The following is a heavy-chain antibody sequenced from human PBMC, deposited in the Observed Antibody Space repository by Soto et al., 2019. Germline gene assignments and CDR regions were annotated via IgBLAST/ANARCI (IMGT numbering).Heavy chain of an antibody. CDR3: AGVVEGYCGGGRCYSGDAFDI. V-gene: IGHV3-7*01. D-gene: IGHD2-15*01. CDR2: IKQDGSEN. Sequence: ELQLVESGGGLVQPGGSLGLSCTASGFTFSGFLMSWVRQAPGMGLEWVANIKQDGSENYYVDSVKGRFTISRDNTKNTLYLHMNSVRAVDTAGYYCAGVVEGYCGGGRCYSGDAFDIWGQGTMVTVSS. CDR1: GFTFSGFL. J-gene: IGHJ3*02.